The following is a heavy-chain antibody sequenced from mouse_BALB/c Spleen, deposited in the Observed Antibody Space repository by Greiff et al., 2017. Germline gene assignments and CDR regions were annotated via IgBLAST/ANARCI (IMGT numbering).Heavy chain of an antibody. Sequence: VKLMESGAELVKPGASVKLSCKASGYTFTSYYMYWVKQRPGQDLEWIGEINPSNGGTNFNEKFKSKATLTVDKSSSTAYMQLSSLTSEDSAVYYCTLNWDYAMDYWGQGTSVTVSS. V-gene: IGHV1S81*02. J-gene: IGHJ4*01. CDR2: INPSNGGT. D-gene: IGHD4-1*02. CDR1: GYTFTSYY. CDR3: TLNWDYAMDY.